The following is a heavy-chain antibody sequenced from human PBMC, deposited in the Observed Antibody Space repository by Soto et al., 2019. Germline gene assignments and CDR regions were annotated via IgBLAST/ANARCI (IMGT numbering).Heavy chain of an antibody. V-gene: IGHV3-7*03. CDR1: GFTFISYW. J-gene: IGHJ6*02. Sequence: GGSLRLSCAASGFTFISYWMSWVRQAPGKGLEWVANIKQDGSEKYYVDSVKGRFTISRDNAKNSLYLQMNSLRAEDTAVYYCARRIAAQNYGMDVWGQGTTVTVSS. CDR3: ARRIAAQNYGMDV. D-gene: IGHD6-6*01. CDR2: IKQDGSEK.